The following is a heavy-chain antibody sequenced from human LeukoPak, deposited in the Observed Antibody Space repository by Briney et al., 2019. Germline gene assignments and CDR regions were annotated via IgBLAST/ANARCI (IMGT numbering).Heavy chain of an antibody. CDR3: ATDSGGRYFDY. Sequence: GGSLRLSCAASGFTFSSYGMHWVRQAPGKGLEWVAVIWYDGSNKYYADSVKGRVTISRDNSKNTLYLQMNSLRAEDTAVYYCATDSGGRYFDYWGQGTLVTVSS. CDR2: IWYDGSNK. D-gene: IGHD2-15*01. J-gene: IGHJ4*02. V-gene: IGHV3-33*01. CDR1: GFTFSSYG.